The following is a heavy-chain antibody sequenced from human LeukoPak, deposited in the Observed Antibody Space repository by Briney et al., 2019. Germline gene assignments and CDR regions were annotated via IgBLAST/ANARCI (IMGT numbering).Heavy chain of an antibody. CDR3: ARGYVSNYNWFDP. CDR2: IYSSGGT. V-gene: IGHV4-59*01. D-gene: IGHD3-10*01. CDR1: GDSISSYY. J-gene: IGHJ5*02. Sequence: SETLSLTCTVSGDSISSYYWSWIRQPPGKGLEWIGYIYSSGGTNYYPSLKSRVTISVDTSKNQFSLKLSSVTAADTAVYYCARGYVSNYNWFDPWGQGTLVTVSS.